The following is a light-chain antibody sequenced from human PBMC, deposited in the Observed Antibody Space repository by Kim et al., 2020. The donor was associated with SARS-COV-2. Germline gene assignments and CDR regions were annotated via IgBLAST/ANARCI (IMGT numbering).Light chain of an antibody. CDR1: QSVSNN. Sequence: SPGERATLSCRAGQSVSNNVAWYQQKPGQAPRLIMYGASTRATGIPARFSGSGSGTEFTLTITSLQSEDFAVYYCQQYNNWPPITFGQGTRLEIK. J-gene: IGKJ5*01. V-gene: IGKV3-15*01. CDR2: GAS. CDR3: QQYNNWPPIT.